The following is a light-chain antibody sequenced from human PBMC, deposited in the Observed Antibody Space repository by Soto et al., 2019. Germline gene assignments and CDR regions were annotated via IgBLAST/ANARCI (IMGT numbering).Light chain of an antibody. V-gene: IGKV1-5*03. CDR1: QSISSC. CDR2: KAS. J-gene: IGKJ1*01. Sequence: DIQMTQSPSTLSASVGDRVTITCRASQSISSCLAWYQQKPGKAPKLLIYKASSLESGVPSRFSGSGSGTEFTLTISSMKPDDFETYYTQQYHSYYPGGVTFGQGTKVEIK. CDR3: QQYHSYYPGGVT.